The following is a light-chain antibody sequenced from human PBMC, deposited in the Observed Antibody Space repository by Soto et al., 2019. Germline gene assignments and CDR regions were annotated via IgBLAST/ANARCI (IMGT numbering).Light chain of an antibody. CDR1: QSVSSY. V-gene: IGKV1-39*01. CDR3: QQSYSTPLP. CDR2: AAS. Sequence: DIQMTQSPSSLSASVGDRVTITCRASQSVSSYLNWYQQKPGKAPELLIYAASSLQSGVRSRFSGSGSGKDFTLTITSLQPEDFATYYCQQSYSTPLPFGGGTKVEIK. J-gene: IGKJ4*01.